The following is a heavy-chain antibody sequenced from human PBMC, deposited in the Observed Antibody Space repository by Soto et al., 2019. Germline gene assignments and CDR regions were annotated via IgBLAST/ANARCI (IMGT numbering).Heavy chain of an antibody. CDR3: ARFNGDYGWFDP. Sequence: QVQLVQSGAEVKKPGASVKVSCKASGYTFTSYGISWVRQAPGQGLEWMGWISGYNGNTKYAQKPQGRVTMTTDTSTRTAYMELRSLISDDTAVYYCARFNGDYGWFDPWGQGTLVTVSS. CDR2: ISGYNGNT. CDR1: GYTFTSYG. J-gene: IGHJ5*02. V-gene: IGHV1-18*01. D-gene: IGHD4-17*01.